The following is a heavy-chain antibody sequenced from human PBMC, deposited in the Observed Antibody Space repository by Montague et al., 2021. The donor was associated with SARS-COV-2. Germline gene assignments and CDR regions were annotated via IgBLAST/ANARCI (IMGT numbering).Heavy chain of an antibody. CDR1: GFTFSSYA. CDR2: ISYDGSNK. Sequence: SLRLSCAASGFTFSSYAMHWVRQAPGKGLEWVAVISYDGSNKYYADSVKGRFTISRDNSKNTLYLQMNSLRAEDTAVYYCARPLGGSLNDAFDIWGQGTMVTVYS. J-gene: IGHJ3*02. V-gene: IGHV3-30*04. CDR3: ARPLGGSLNDAFDI. D-gene: IGHD3-16*01.